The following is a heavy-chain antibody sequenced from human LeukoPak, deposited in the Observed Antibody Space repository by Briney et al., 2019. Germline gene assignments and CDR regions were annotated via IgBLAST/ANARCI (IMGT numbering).Heavy chain of an antibody. CDR1: GGTFSSYA. V-gene: IGHV1-69*05. CDR3: ASRSRIKDYYYYMDV. D-gene: IGHD2-15*01. CDR2: IIPIFGTA. Sequence: SVKVSCKASGGTFSSYAISWVRQAPGQGLEWMGGIIPIFGTANYAQKFQGRVTITTDESTSTAYMELSSLRSEDTAVYYCASRSRIKDYYYYMDVWGKGTTVTVSS. J-gene: IGHJ6*03.